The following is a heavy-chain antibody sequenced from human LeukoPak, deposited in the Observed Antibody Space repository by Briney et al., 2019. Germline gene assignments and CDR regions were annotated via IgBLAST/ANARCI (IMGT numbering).Heavy chain of an antibody. J-gene: IGHJ6*02. Sequence: GASVKVSCKASGGTFSSYAISWVRQAPGQGLEWMGRIIPIFGIANYAQKFQGRVTITADKSTSTAYMELSSLRSEDTAVYYCARGFSSGHYPSGAMDVWGQGTTVTVSS. CDR1: GGTFSSYA. CDR2: IIPIFGIA. V-gene: IGHV1-69*04. CDR3: ARGFSSGHYPSGAMDV. D-gene: IGHD3-22*01.